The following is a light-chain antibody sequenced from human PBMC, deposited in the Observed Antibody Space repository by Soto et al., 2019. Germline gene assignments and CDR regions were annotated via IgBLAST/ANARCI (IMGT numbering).Light chain of an antibody. V-gene: IGLV2-14*01. CDR1: SSDLGAYNS. CDR3: CSYTTSNTLV. CDR2: DVT. J-gene: IGLJ1*01. Sequence: QLVLTQPASVSGSPGQSITISCTGTSSDLGAYNSVSWYRQHPGKAPKVMIYDVTNRPSGVSSRFSGSKSGNTASLTISGLQADDEADYYCCSYTTSNTLVFGTGTKLTVL.